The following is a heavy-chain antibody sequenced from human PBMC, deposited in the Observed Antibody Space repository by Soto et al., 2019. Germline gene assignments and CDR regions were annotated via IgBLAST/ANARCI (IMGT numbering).Heavy chain of an antibody. CDR1: GYTLTELS. Sequence: ASVKVSCKVSGYTLTELSMHWVRQAPGKGLEWMGGFDPEDSETIYAQKFQGRVTMTEDTSTDTAYMELSSLRSEDTAVYYCATGLNLMTKVTYFDYWGQGTLVTVSS. V-gene: IGHV1-24*01. CDR3: ATGLNLMTKVTYFDY. J-gene: IGHJ4*02. CDR2: FDPEDSET. D-gene: IGHD4-17*01.